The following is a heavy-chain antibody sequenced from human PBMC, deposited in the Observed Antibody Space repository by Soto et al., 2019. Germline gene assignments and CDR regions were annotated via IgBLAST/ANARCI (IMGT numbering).Heavy chain of an antibody. Sequence: ASVKVSCKASGGTFSSYAISWLRQSPGQGLEWMGGIIPIFGTANYAQKFQGRVTITADESTSTAYMELSSLRSEDTAVYYCARSGSYYAYNWFDPWGQGTLVTVSS. V-gene: IGHV1-69*13. D-gene: IGHD1-26*01. J-gene: IGHJ5*02. CDR1: GGTFSSYA. CDR3: ARSGSYYAYNWFDP. CDR2: IIPIFGTA.